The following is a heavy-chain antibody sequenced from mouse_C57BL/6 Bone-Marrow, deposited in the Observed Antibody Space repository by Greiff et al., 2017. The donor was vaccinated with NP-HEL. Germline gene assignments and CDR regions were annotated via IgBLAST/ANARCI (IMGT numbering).Heavy chain of an antibody. V-gene: IGHV1-54*01. CDR1: GYAFTNYL. CDR2: INPGSGGT. CDR3: ARSRWCHLYFDV. J-gene: IGHJ1*03. Sequence: QVQLQQSGAELVRPGTSVKVSCKASGYAFTNYLIEWVKQRPGQGLEWIGVINPGSGGTNYNEKFKGKATLTADKSSSTAYMQLSSLTSEDSAVYFCARSRWCHLYFDVWGTGTTVTVSS. D-gene: IGHD1-1*02.